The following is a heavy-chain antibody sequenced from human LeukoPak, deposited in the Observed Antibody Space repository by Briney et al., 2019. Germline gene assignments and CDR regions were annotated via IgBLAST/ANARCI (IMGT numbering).Heavy chain of an antibody. Sequence: SETLSLTCTVSGGSISSYYWSWIRQPPGKGLEWIGYIYYSGSTNYNPSLKGRVTISVDTSKNQFSLKLSSVTAADTAVYYCASTGGLDAFDIWGQGTMVTVSS. J-gene: IGHJ3*02. D-gene: IGHD2-8*02. CDR1: GGSISSYY. V-gene: IGHV4-59*01. CDR2: IYYSGST. CDR3: ASTGGLDAFDI.